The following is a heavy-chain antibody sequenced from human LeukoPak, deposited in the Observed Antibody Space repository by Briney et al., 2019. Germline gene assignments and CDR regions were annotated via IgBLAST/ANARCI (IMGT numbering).Heavy chain of an antibody. V-gene: IGHV1-69*04. CDR2: IIPILGIA. Sequence: ASVKVSCKASGGTFSSYAISWVRQAPGQGLDWRGRIIPILGIANYAQKFQGRVTITADKSTSTAYMELSSLRSEDTAVYYCARAYSSGWYGYYGMDVWGQGTTVTVSS. CDR1: GGTFSSYA. D-gene: IGHD6-19*01. J-gene: IGHJ6*02. CDR3: ARAYSSGWYGYYGMDV.